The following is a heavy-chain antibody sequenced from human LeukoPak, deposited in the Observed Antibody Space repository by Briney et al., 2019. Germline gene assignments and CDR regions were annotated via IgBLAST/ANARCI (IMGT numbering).Heavy chain of an antibody. V-gene: IGHV3-7*01. J-gene: IGHJ4*02. CDR1: GFTFSSYW. Sequence: GGSLRLSRAASGFTFSSYWMTWIRQAPGKGLEWVANIKQDGSEKYYVDSVKGRFTISRDNAKNSLYLQMNSLRAEDTAVYYCARDTGGGYSCYDCWGQGTLVTVSS. CDR3: ARDTGGGYSCYDC. CDR2: IKQDGSEK. D-gene: IGHD5-18*01.